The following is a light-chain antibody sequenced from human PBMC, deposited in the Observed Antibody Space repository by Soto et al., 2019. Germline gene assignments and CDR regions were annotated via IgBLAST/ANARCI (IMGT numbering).Light chain of an antibody. CDR3: MQALQTPLT. V-gene: IGKV2-28*01. CDR1: QSLLHSNGYNY. Sequence: VMTQSPLSLPVTPGEPASISCRSSQSLLHSNGYNYLDWYLQKPGQSPQLLIYLGFNRASGVPDRFSGSGSGIDFTLKISRVEAEDVGVYYCMQALQTPLTFGGGTKVEIK. J-gene: IGKJ4*01. CDR2: LGF.